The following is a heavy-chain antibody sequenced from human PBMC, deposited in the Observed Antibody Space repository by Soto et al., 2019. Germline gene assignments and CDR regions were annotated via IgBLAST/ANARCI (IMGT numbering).Heavy chain of an antibody. J-gene: IGHJ4*02. D-gene: IGHD2-2*01. CDR2: ISYDGSKK. CDR1: GFIFSSYA. Sequence: GGSLRLSCAASGFIFSSYAMHWVRQAPGKGLEWVAVISYDGSKKDYADSVRGRFNISRDNSKKTLYLQMNSLRPEDTAIYYCARDAIGFDYWGPGTLVTVSS. CDR3: ARDAIGFDY. V-gene: IGHV3-30-3*01.